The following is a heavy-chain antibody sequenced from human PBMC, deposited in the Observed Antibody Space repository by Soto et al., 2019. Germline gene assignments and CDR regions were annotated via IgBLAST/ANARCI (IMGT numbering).Heavy chain of an antibody. CDR3: ARYDYNGYYFDY. CDR1: GYTFSTYY. V-gene: IGHV1-46*01. J-gene: IGHJ4*02. Sequence: ASVKVSCKASGYTFSTYYMHWVRQAPGQGYEWMGIINPSGGSTTYAQKFQGRVTMTRDTSTTTEHMELSSLTSEDTAGYHCARYDYNGYYFDYWGQRSMVTVSS. D-gene: IGHD4-4*01. CDR2: INPSGGST.